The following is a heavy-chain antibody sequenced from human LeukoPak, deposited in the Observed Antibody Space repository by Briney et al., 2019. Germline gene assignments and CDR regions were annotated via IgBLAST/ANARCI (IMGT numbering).Heavy chain of an antibody. CDR3: AKENCYDGSCYPFDY. J-gene: IGHJ4*02. CDR1: GFTFSSYA. CDR2: VSGSGAHT. V-gene: IGHV3-23*01. Sequence: GGSLRLSCAASGFTFSSYAMTWVRQAPGKGLQWVSAVSGSGAHTYYADSVKGRFTISRDNSKNTLFVQMNSLRAEDTAMYYCAKENCYDGSCYPFDYWGQGTLVTVSS. D-gene: IGHD2-15*01.